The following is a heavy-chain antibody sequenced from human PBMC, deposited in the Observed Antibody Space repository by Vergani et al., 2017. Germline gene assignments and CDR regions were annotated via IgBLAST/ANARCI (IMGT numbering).Heavy chain of an antibody. CDR2: IYYSGST. V-gene: IGHV4-31*03. D-gene: IGHD3-10*01. CDR1: GGSISSGGYY. CDR3: ARDSEFNYYYGMDV. Sequence: QVQLQESGPGLVKPSQTLSLTCTVSGGSISSGGYYWSWIRQHPGKGLEWIGYIYYSGSTYYNPSLKSRVTISVDTSKNQFSLKLSSVTAADTAVYYCARDSEFNYYYGMDVWGQGTTVTVSS. J-gene: IGHJ6*02.